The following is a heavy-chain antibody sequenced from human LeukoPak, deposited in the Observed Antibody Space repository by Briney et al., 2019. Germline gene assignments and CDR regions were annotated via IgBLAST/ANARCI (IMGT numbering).Heavy chain of an antibody. D-gene: IGHD3-10*01. V-gene: IGHV4-59*12. CDR2: IYYSGST. Sequence: WETLSLTCTVSGGSISSYYWSWIRQPPGKGLEWIGYIYYSGSTNYNPSLKSRVTISVDTSKNQFSLKLSSVTAADTSVYYCARLGRKGGYYYGSGSYRDYYYYYMDVWGKGTTVTISS. J-gene: IGHJ6*03. CDR3: ARLGRKGGYYYGSGSYRDYYYYYMDV. CDR1: GGSISSYY.